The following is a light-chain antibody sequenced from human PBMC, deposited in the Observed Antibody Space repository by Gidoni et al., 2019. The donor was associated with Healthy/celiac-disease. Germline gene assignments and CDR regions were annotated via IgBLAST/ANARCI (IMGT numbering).Light chain of an antibody. V-gene: IGKV1-33*01. CDR3: QQYDNLPFMCS. Sequence: DIQMTQPPSSLSASVGDRVTITCQASQDISNYLNWYQQKPGKAPKLLIYDASTLETGVPSRFSGSGSGTDFTFTISSLQPEDIATYYCQQYDNLPFMCSFGQGTKLEIK. J-gene: IGKJ2*04. CDR2: DAS. CDR1: QDISNY.